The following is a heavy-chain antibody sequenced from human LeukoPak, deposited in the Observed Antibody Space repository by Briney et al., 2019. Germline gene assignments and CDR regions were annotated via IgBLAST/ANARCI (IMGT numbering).Heavy chain of an antibody. CDR3: AKGTLVAAIRANAFDP. J-gene: IGHJ5*02. Sequence: GGSLRLSCAASGFTFSSYAMHWVRQAPGKGLEYVSAISSNGGSTYYANSVKGRFTISRDNSKNTLYLQMNSLRAEDTAVYYCAKGTLVAAIRANAFDPWGQGTLVTVSS. CDR1: GFTFSSYA. V-gene: IGHV3-64*01. CDR2: ISSNGGST. D-gene: IGHD2-15*01.